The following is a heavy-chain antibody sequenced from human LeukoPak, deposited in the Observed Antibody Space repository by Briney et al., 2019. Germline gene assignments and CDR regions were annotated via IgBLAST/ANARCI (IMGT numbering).Heavy chain of an antibody. Sequence: SETLSLTCTVSGGSISSYYWSWIRQPPGKGLEWIGYIYYSGSTNYNPSLKSRVTISVDTSKNQFSLKLSSVTAADTAVYYCARGDGYNYSRYYYYYVDVWGKGTTVTVSS. J-gene: IGHJ6*03. V-gene: IGHV4-59*01. CDR1: GGSISSYY. CDR3: ARGDGYNYSRYYYYYVDV. D-gene: IGHD5-24*01. CDR2: IYYSGST.